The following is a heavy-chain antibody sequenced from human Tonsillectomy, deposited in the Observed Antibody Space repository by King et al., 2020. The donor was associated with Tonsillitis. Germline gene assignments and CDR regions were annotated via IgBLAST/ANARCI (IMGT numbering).Heavy chain of an antibody. J-gene: IGHJ4*02. Sequence: VQLVQSGGGVVQPGRSLRLSCAASGFTFSSYGMHWVRQAPGKGLEWVAVISYDGSNKYYADSVKGRFTISRDNSKNTLYLQMNSLRAEDTAVYCCAKDMSAYSTPGYWGQGTLVTVSS. CDR3: AKDMSAYSTPGY. D-gene: IGHD6-13*01. CDR2: ISYDGSNK. CDR1: GFTFSSYG. V-gene: IGHV3-30*18.